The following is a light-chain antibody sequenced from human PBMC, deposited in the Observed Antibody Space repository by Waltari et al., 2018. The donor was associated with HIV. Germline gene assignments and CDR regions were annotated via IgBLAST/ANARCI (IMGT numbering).Light chain of an antibody. Sequence: IVLTQSPGTLSLSPGERATFSCRASQSVSSDLAWYHQRPGQAPRLLIYSASTRATDIPDRFSGSGSGTDFTLTINSLEPEDSAVYYCQHYTSSPTWTFGQGTKVEIK. J-gene: IGKJ1*01. CDR3: QHYTSSPTWT. CDR2: SAS. V-gene: IGKV3-20*01. CDR1: QSVSSD.